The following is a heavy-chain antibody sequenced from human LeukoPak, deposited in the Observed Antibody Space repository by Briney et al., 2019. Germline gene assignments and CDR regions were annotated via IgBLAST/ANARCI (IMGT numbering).Heavy chain of an antibody. CDR2: IYHSGST. J-gene: IGHJ4*02. V-gene: IGHV4-30-2*01. D-gene: IGHD2-2*01. CDR3: ARRLRSSTSCVFDY. CDR1: GGSISSGGYY. Sequence: PSQTLSLTCTVSGGSISSGGYYWSWIRQPPGKGLEWIGYIYHSGSTYYNPSLKSRVTISVDRSKNQFSLKLSSVTAADTAVYYCARRLRSSTSCVFDYWGQGTLVTVSS.